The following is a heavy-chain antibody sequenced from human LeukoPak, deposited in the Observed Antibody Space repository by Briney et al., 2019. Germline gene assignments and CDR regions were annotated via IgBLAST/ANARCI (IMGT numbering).Heavy chain of an antibody. D-gene: IGHD6-19*01. CDR2: IYYSGST. CDR3: ARQWLAQEAWFDP. CDR1: GGSISSYY. V-gene: IGHV4-59*01. J-gene: IGHJ5*02. Sequence: PSETLSLTCTVSGGSISSYYWSWIRQPPGKGLEWIGYIYYSGSTNYDPSLKSRVTISVDTSKNQFSLKLSSVTAADTAVYYCARQWLAQEAWFDPWGQGTLVTVSS.